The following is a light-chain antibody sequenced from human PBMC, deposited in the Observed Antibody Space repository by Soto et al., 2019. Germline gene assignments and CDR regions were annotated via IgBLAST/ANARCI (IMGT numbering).Light chain of an antibody. CDR2: DAS. Sequence: DIVLTQSPATLSLSPGNRLTLSCRANERISHSLAWYQQKPGQAPRILIYDASFRATGIPERFSGSGSGTDFTLSISSLEPEDFAVYYCQLSQQRSSWPPIAFGQGTRLEIK. CDR3: QLSQQRSSWPPIA. V-gene: IGKV3-11*01. CDR1: ERISHS. J-gene: IGKJ5*01.